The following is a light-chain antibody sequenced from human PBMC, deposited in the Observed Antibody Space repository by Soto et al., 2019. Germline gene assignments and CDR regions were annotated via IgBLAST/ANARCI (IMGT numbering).Light chain of an antibody. CDR1: SSDVGGYNY. CDR2: EVN. Sequence: QLVLTQPPSASGSPGQSVTISCTGTSSDVGGYNYVSWYQQHPGKAPKLLIYEVNKRPSGVPDRFSGSKSGYTASLTVSGLQAEDEADYYCSSYATSNYVFGTGTKVTVL. V-gene: IGLV2-8*01. J-gene: IGLJ1*01. CDR3: SSYATSNYV.